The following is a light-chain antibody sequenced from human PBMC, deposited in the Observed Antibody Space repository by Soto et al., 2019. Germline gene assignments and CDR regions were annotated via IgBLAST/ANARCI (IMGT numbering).Light chain of an antibody. J-gene: IGKJ4*01. CDR3: QQRSNWQLT. CDR1: QSVSSY. V-gene: IGKV3-11*01. Sequence: EIVLTQSPATLSLSPGERATLSCRASQSVSSYLAWYQQKPGQAPRLLIYDASNRATGIPARFSGSGSWTDFTLTISSLEPEDFAVYYCQQRSNWQLTFGGGTKVDIK. CDR2: DAS.